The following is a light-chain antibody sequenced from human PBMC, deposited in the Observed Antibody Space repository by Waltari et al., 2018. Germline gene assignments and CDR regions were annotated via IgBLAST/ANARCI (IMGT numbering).Light chain of an antibody. Sequence: LSLPVSLRQPASISCRSSQSLVHTDGHTYLNWFQKRPDQSPRRLIYKVSNRDSGVPDRFSGSGSVTAFTLKISRVEAEDVGIYYCMQATHWPLTFGQGTKVEIK. CDR1: QSLVHTDGHTY. V-gene: IGKV2-30*02. CDR3: MQATHWPLT. CDR2: KVS. J-gene: IGKJ1*01.